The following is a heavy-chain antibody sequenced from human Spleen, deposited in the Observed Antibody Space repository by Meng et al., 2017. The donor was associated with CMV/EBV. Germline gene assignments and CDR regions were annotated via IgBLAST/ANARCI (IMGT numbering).Heavy chain of an antibody. J-gene: IGHJ6*02. Sequence: GESLKISCAASGFTFSSYAMHWVRQAPGKGLEWVAVISYDGSNKYYADSVKGRFTISRDNAKNSLYLQMNSLRAEDTAVYYCARELDTAMVTPDRYYYYYGMDVWGQGTTVTVSS. CDR2: ISYDGSNK. V-gene: IGHV3-30-3*01. CDR1: GFTFSSYA. CDR3: ARELDTAMVTPDRYYYYYGMDV. D-gene: IGHD5-18*01.